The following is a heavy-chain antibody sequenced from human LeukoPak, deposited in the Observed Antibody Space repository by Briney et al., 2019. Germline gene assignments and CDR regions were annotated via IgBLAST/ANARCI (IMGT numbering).Heavy chain of an antibody. J-gene: IGHJ6*02. CDR3: ARGPPQRLLWFGELSTYYYYYYGMDV. CDR2: MNPNSGNT. D-gene: IGHD3-10*01. CDR1: GYTFTSYG. Sequence: ASVKVSCKASGYTFTSYGINWVRQATGQGLEWMGWMNPNSGNTGYAQKFQGRVTMTRNTSISTAYMELSSLRSEDTAVYYCARGPPQRLLWFGELSTYYYYYYGMDVWGQGTTVTVSS. V-gene: IGHV1-8*02.